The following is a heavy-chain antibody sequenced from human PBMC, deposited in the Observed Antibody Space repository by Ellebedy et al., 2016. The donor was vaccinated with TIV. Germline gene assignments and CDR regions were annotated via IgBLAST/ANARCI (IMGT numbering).Heavy chain of an antibody. CDR1: GFTFSGSA. J-gene: IGHJ4*02. Sequence: GESLKISXAASGFTFSGSAMHWVRQASGKGLEWVGRIRSKANSYATAYAASVKGRFTISRDDSKNTAYLQMNSLKTEDTAVYYCTRQSSTSPSDYWGQGTLVTVSS. CDR2: IRSKANSYAT. CDR3: TRQSSTSPSDY. V-gene: IGHV3-73*01. D-gene: IGHD2-2*01.